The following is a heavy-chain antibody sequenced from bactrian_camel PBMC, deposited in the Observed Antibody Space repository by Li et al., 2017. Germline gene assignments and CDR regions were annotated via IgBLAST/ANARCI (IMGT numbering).Heavy chain of an antibody. J-gene: IGHJ4*01. V-gene: IGHV3-3*01. D-gene: IGHD1*01. Sequence: HVQLVESGGGLVQPGGSLRLSCAASGHSRGSNCVGWYRLPPGRAPAEREGIAAIRRSGGETWYAGSVKGRFTISKDNAKNTLYLQMNSLKPEDTAMYYCAADSRWVCYSASWSEYRYWGQGTQVTVS. CDR3: AADSRWVCYSASWSEYRY. CDR1: GHSRGSNC. CDR2: IRRSGGET.